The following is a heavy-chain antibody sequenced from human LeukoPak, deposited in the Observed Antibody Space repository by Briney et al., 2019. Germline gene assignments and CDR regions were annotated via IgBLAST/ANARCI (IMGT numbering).Heavy chain of an antibody. Sequence: QPGGSLRLSCAASGFTFDDYAMLWVRQAPGKGLEWVSGISWNSGSIGYADSVKGRFTISRDNAKNSLYLQMNSLRAEDTALYYCAKSSSDAFDIWGQGTMVTVSS. V-gene: IGHV3-9*01. D-gene: IGHD2-2*01. CDR1: GFTFDDYA. CDR2: ISWNSGSI. J-gene: IGHJ3*02. CDR3: AKSSSDAFDI.